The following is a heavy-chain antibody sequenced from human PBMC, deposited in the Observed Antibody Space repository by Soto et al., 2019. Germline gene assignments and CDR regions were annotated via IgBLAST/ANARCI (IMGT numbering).Heavy chain of an antibody. Sequence: GGSLRLSCAASGFSFSNAWMNWVRQAPGKGLEWVGRFKSETDGGTKDYVAPVEGRFSMSRDDSKNTLFLEMNSLKTEDAAVYYCTRERAGAFDFWGQGTLVTVSS. CDR3: TRERAGAFDF. CDR2: FKSETDGGTK. D-gene: IGHD6-19*01. CDR1: GFSFSNAW. V-gene: IGHV3-15*07. J-gene: IGHJ4*02.